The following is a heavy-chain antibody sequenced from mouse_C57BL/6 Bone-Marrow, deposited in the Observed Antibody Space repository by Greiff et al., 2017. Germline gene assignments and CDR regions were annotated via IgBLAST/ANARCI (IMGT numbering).Heavy chain of an antibody. J-gene: IGHJ2*01. CDR2: INPSNGGT. D-gene: IGHD1-1*01. V-gene: IGHV1-53*01. Sequence: QVQLQQPGTELVKPGASVKLSCKASGYTFTSYWMHWVKQRPGQGLEWIGNINPSNGGTNYNEKFKSKATLTVDKSSSTAYRQLSSLTSEDSAVYYCARTPPITTVVAPLGYWGQGTTLTVSS. CDR3: ARTPPITTVVAPLGY. CDR1: GYTFTSYW.